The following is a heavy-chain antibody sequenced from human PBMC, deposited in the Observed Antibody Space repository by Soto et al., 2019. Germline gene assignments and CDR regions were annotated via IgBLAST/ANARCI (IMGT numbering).Heavy chain of an antibody. CDR3: ARTQMATAQGNAFDI. Sequence: SETLSLTCAVYGGSFSGYYWSWIRQPPGKGLEWIGEINHSGSTNYNPSLKSRVTISVDTSKNQFSLKLSSVTAADTAVYYCARTQMATAQGNAFDIWGQGTMVTVSS. V-gene: IGHV4-34*01. CDR1: GGSFSGYY. D-gene: IGHD5-18*01. J-gene: IGHJ3*02. CDR2: INHSGST.